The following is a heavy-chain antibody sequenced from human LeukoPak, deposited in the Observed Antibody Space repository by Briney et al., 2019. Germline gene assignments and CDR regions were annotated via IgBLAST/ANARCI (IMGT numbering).Heavy chain of an antibody. Sequence: SETLSLTCAVYGGSFSGYYWSWIRQPPGKGLEWIGEINHSGSTNYNPSLQSRVTMSVDKSKNQFSLTLSSVTAADTAVYYCATYFYGEYGSYYFDFWAQGTLVTVSS. V-gene: IGHV4-34*01. CDR3: ATYFYGEYGSYYFDF. CDR2: INHSGST. CDR1: GGSFSGYY. J-gene: IGHJ4*02. D-gene: IGHD4-17*01.